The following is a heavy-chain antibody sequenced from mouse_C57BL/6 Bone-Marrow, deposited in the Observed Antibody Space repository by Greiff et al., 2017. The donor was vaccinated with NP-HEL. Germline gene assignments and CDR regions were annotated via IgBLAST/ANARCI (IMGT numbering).Heavy chain of an antibody. CDR3: ARDGLYDGYYWFAY. Sequence: VQLKESGGGLVKPGGSLKLSCAASGFTFSSYAMSWVRQTPEKRLEWVATISDGGSYTYYPDNVKGRFTISRDNAKNNLYLQMSHLKSEDTAMYYCARDGLYDGYYWFAYWGQGTLVTVSA. J-gene: IGHJ3*01. D-gene: IGHD2-3*01. CDR2: ISDGGSYT. CDR1: GFTFSSYA. V-gene: IGHV5-4*01.